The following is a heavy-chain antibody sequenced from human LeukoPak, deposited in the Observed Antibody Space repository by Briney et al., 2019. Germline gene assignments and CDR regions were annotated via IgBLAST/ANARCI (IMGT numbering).Heavy chain of an antibody. J-gene: IGHJ3*02. V-gene: IGHV3-43*02. Sequence: GGSLSLSCAASGFTFHDYAMHWVRQAPAKGLEWVSLISGDWGSTYYADSVRGRFTISRDNSKNSLYLQMNSLRTEDTALYYCAKGGGSSWYFPAFDIWGQGTMVTVSS. D-gene: IGHD6-13*01. CDR2: ISGDWGST. CDR3: AKGGGSSWYFPAFDI. CDR1: GFTFHDYA.